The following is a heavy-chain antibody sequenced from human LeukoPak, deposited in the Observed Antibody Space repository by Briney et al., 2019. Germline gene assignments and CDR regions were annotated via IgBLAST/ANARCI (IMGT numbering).Heavy chain of an antibody. V-gene: IGHV3-49*04. CDR2: IRSKAYGGTT. CDR3: TRFVDTAMVMTYGMDV. CDR1: GFTFGDYA. J-gene: IGHJ6*02. D-gene: IGHD5-18*01. Sequence: GGSLRLSCTASGFTFGDYAMSWVRQAPGKGLEWVGFIRSKAYGGTTEYAASVKGRFTISRDDSKSIAYLQMNSLKTEDTAVYYCTRFVDTAMVMTYGMDVWGQGTTVTVSS.